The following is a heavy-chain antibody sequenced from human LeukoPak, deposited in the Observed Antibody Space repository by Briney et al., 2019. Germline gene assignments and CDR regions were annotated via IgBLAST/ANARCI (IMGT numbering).Heavy chain of an antibody. CDR2: ISGDDGST. D-gene: IGHD5-12*01. J-gene: IGHJ4*02. Sequence: GGSLRLSCAASGFTFDDYAMHWVRQAPGKGLEWVSLISGDDGSTYYADSVKGRFTISRDNSKNSLYLQMNSLRTEDTALYYCAKDIVYSGYDYKGAFDYWGQGTLVTVSS. CDR3: AKDIVYSGYDYKGAFDY. V-gene: IGHV3-43*02. CDR1: GFTFDDYA.